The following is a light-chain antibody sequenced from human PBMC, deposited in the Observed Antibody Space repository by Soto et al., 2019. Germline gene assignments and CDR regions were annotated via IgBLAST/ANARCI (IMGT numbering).Light chain of an antibody. CDR2: EVT. Sequence: QSALTQPPSASGSPGQSVTISCTGTSSDVGGYNYVSWFQQNPGKAPKLIIYEVTKRPSGVPDRFSGSKSGNTASLTVSGLQAEDEADYYSAPYGGNYVVFGGGTKLTVL. CDR3: APYGGNYVV. CDR1: SSDVGGYNY. J-gene: IGLJ2*01. V-gene: IGLV2-8*01.